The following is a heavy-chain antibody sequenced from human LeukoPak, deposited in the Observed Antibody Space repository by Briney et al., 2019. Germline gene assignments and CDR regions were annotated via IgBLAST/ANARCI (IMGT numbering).Heavy chain of an antibody. J-gene: IGHJ4*02. CDR3: AKDEVTSGGGLDY. V-gene: IGHV3-53*01. CDR1: RFTVSSKF. D-gene: IGHD3-16*01. CDR2: IYSGGIT. Sequence: GGSLRLSCAASRFTVSSKFMHWVRQAPGKGLEWVSVIYSGGITYYADSVKGRFTVSRDNSRNTMYLHMNSLKVEDTAVYYCAKDEVTSGGGLDYWGQGTLVTVSS.